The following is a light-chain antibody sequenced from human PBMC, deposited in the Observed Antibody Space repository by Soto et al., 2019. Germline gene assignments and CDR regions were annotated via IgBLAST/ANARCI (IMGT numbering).Light chain of an antibody. V-gene: IGKV1-12*01. J-gene: IGKJ5*01. Sequence: PSSVSASVGDRVTITCRASQDISSWLAWYQQKPGKAPKLLIYAASSLQSGVPSRFSGSASGTDFSLTISSLQPEDFATYYCQQANSFPLTFGQGTRLEIK. CDR3: QQANSFPLT. CDR1: QDISSW. CDR2: AAS.